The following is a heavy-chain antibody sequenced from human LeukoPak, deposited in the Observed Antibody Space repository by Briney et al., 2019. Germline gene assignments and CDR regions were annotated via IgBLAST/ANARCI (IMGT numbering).Heavy chain of an antibody. CDR3: AKDRWARGDQVSTADSVHY. CDR2: ISGSGGST. J-gene: IGHJ4*02. V-gene: IGHV3-23*01. CDR1: GFTFSSYA. D-gene: IGHD5/OR15-5a*01. Sequence: PGGSLRLSCAASGFTFSSYAMGWVRQAPGKGLEWVSGISGSGGSTYYADSVKGRFTISRDNSKNTLYLQMNNLRAEDTAVYYCAKDRWARGDQVSTADSVHYWGQGTLVTVSS.